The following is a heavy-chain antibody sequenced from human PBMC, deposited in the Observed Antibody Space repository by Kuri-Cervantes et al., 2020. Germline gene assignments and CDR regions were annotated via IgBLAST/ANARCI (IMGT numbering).Heavy chain of an antibody. Sequence: SETLSLTCTVSGGSISSGSYYWSWIRQPAGKGLEWIGRIYTSGSTNYNPSLKSRVTISVDTSKNQFSLKLSSVTAADTAVYYCARGGIGELFYYYYGMDVWGQGTTVTVSS. V-gene: IGHV4-61*02. J-gene: IGHJ6*02. D-gene: IGHD3-10*01. CDR3: ARGGIGELFYYYYGMDV. CDR1: GGSISSGSYY. CDR2: IYTSGST.